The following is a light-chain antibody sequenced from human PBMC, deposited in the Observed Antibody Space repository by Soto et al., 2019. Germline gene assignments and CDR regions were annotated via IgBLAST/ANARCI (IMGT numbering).Light chain of an antibody. Sequence: DIQMTQSPSTLSASVGDRVTITCRASQSISSWLAWYQQKPGKAPKLPIYDASSLESGVPSRFSGSGSGTEFTLTISSLQPDDFATYYCQQYNSYSPLTFGQGTKVDI. J-gene: IGKJ1*01. CDR2: DAS. V-gene: IGKV1-5*01. CDR1: QSISSW. CDR3: QQYNSYSPLT.